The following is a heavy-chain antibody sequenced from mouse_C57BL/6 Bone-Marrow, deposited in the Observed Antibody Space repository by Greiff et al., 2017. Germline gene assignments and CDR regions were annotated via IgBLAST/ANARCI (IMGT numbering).Heavy chain of an antibody. V-gene: IGHV14-4*01. CDR2: IDPENGDT. Sequence: VQLQQSGAELVRPGASVKLSCTASGFNIKDDYMHWVKQRPEQGLEWIGWIDPENGDTEYASKFQGKATITADTSSTTAYLQLSSLTSEDTAVYYCVITTVVAPFDYWGQGTTLTVSS. J-gene: IGHJ2*01. D-gene: IGHD1-1*01. CDR1: GFNIKDDY. CDR3: VITTVVAPFDY.